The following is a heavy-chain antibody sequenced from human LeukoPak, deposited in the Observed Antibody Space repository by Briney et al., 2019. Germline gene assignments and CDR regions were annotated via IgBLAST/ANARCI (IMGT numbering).Heavy chain of an antibody. CDR1: GVTFSKDD. CDR2: IAVTGDT. J-gene: IGHJ2*01. CDR3: TKEFCGSRAACAAGSYYHF. D-gene: IGHD2-15*01. V-gene: IGHV3-13*01. Sequence: GGSLRLSCAASGVTFSKDDFHWVRQAPGKGLEWVAAIAVTGDTYYADSVKGRFTISREDAANALYLQMRSLAAGDTALYYCTKEFCGSRAACAAGSYYHFWGRGALVTVSS.